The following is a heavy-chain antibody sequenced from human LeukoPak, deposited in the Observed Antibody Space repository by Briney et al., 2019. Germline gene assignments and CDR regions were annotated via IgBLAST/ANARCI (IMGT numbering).Heavy chain of an antibody. CDR1: GFTFSSYS. Sequence: GGSLRLSCAASGFTFSSYSMNWVRQAPGKGLEWVSYISSSSSTIYYADSVKGRFTISRDNAKNSLYLQMNSLRDEDTAVYYCARAVVDIVVVVAANDYWGQGTLVTVSS. CDR3: ARAVVDIVVVVAANDY. V-gene: IGHV3-48*02. CDR2: ISSSSSTI. D-gene: IGHD2-15*01. J-gene: IGHJ4*02.